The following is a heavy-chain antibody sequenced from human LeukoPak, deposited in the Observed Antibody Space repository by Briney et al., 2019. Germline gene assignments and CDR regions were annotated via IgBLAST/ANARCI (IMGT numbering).Heavy chain of an antibody. CDR3: ARSGILIDILTGYTPDYYYGMDV. CDR1: GFTFSDYY. D-gene: IGHD3-9*01. J-gene: IGHJ6*02. V-gene: IGHV3-11*01. CDR2: ISSSGSTI. Sequence: KSGGSLRLSCAASGFTFSDYYMSWIRQAPGKGLEWVSYISSSGSTIYYADSVKGRFTISRDNAKNSLYLQMNSLRAEDTAVYYCARSGILIDILTGYTPDYYYGMDVWGQGTTVTVSS.